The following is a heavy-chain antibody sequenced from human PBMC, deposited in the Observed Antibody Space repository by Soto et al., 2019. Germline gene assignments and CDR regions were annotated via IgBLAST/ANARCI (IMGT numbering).Heavy chain of an antibody. Sequence: GESLKISCKGSGYSFTSYWISWVRQMPGKGLEWMGRIDPSDSYTNYSPSFQGHVTISADKSISTAYLQWSSLKASGTAMYYCARRYCRSTSCPRNYYGMDVWGQGTTVTAP. D-gene: IGHD2-2*01. CDR3: ARRYCRSTSCPRNYYGMDV. V-gene: IGHV5-10-1*01. CDR2: IDPSDSYT. CDR1: GYSFTSYW. J-gene: IGHJ6*02.